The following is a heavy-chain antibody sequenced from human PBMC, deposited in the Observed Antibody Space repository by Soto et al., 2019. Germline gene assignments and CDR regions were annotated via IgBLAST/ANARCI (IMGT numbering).Heavy chain of an antibody. Sequence: PGGSLRLSCAASGFTFSSYWMSWVRQAPGKGLEWVANIKQDGSEKYYVDSVKGRFTISRDNAKNSLYLQMNSLRAEDTAAYYCARGPQRYYYGSGSYFYWGQGTLVTVSS. CDR3: ARGPQRYYYGSGSYFY. D-gene: IGHD3-10*01. CDR2: IKQDGSEK. V-gene: IGHV3-7*01. CDR1: GFTFSSYW. J-gene: IGHJ4*02.